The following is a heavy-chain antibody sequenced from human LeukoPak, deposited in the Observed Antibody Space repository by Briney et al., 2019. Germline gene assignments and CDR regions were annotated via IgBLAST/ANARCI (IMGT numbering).Heavy chain of an antibody. D-gene: IGHD3-22*01. Sequence: GGSLRLSCAASGFTFSSYGMHWVRQAPGKGLEWVAVISYDGSNKYYADSVKGRFTISRDNSKNTLYLQMNSLRAEDTAVYYCATSYYDSSGPYYFDFWGQGTLVTVSS. V-gene: IGHV3-30*03. CDR2: ISYDGSNK. CDR1: GFTFSSYG. J-gene: IGHJ4*02. CDR3: ATSYYDSSGPYYFDF.